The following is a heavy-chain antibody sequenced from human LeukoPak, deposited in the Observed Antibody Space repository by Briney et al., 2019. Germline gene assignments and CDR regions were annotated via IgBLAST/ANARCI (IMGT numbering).Heavy chain of an antibody. V-gene: IGHV3-21*05. D-gene: IGHD6-13*01. CDR1: GFTFSSYW. CDR3: ARPTIAAAGNFEY. CDR2: ISSFSNFR. Sequence: KPGGSLRLSCAASGFTFSSYWMSWVRQAPGKGLEWVSHISSFSNFRSYADSVKGRFTISRDNAKNSLYLQVNSLRAEDTAVYYCARPTIAAAGNFEYWGQGTLVTVSS. J-gene: IGHJ4*02.